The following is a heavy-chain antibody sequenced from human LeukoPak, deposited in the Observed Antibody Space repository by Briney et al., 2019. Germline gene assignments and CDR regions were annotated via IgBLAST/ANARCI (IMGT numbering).Heavy chain of an antibody. V-gene: IGHV4-31*03. CDR2: IYYSGST. J-gene: IGHJ4*02. Sequence: SQTLSLTCTVSGGSISGGGYYWSWIRQHPGKGLEWIGYIYYSGSTYYNPSLKSRVTISVDTSKNQFSLKLSSVTAADTAVYYCATARGYSYGPKYYFDYWGQGTLVTVSS. CDR3: ATARGYSYGPKYYFDY. D-gene: IGHD5-18*01. CDR1: GGSISGGGYY.